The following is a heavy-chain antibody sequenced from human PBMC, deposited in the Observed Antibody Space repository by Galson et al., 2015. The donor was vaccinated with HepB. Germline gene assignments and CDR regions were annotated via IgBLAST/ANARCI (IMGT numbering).Heavy chain of an antibody. Sequence: QVQLQESGPGLVKPSQTLSLPCTVSGGCISSGDYYWSWFRQPPGKGLEWIGYIYYSGSTYYNPSLKSRVTISVDTSKNQFSLKLSSVTAADTAVYYCARDFGGNRWYFDLWGRGTLVTVSS. V-gene: IGHV4-30-4*01. CDR1: GGCISSGDYY. CDR3: ARDFGGNRWYFDL. D-gene: IGHD4-23*01. J-gene: IGHJ2*01. CDR2: IYYSGST.